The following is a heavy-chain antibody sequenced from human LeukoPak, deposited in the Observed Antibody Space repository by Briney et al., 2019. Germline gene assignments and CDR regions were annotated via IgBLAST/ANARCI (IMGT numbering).Heavy chain of an antibody. D-gene: IGHD3-22*01. CDR3: ARLPSGTMIGPELVDY. V-gene: IGHV4-39*01. CDR2: IYYSGST. Sequence: RPSETLSLTCTVSGGSISSSSYYWGWIRQPPGKGLEWIGSIYYSGSTYYNPSLKSRVTISVDTSKNQFSLKLSSVTAADTAVYYCARLPSGTMIGPELVDYWGQGTLVTVSS. J-gene: IGHJ4*02. CDR1: GGSISSSSYY.